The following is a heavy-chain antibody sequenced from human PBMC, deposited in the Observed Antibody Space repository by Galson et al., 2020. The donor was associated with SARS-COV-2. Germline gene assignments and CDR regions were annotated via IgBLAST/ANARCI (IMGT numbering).Heavy chain of an antibody. CDR1: GGSISSSSYY. CDR2: IYYSGST. D-gene: IGHD3-22*01. Sequence: SETLSLTCTVSGGSISSSSYYWGWIRQPPGKGLEWIGSIYYSGSTYYNPSLKSRVTISVDTSKNQFSLKLSSVTAADTAVYYCARDREPDYYDTYAFDIWGQGTMVTVSS. CDR3: ARDREPDYYDTYAFDI. J-gene: IGHJ3*02. V-gene: IGHV4-39*07.